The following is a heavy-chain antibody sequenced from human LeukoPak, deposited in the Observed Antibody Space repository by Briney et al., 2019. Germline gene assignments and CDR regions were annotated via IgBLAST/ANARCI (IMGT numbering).Heavy chain of an antibody. V-gene: IGHV3-30*18. CDR1: GFTFSSHG. Sequence: GRSLRLSCAASGFTFSSHGMHWVRQAPGKGLEWVAVISYDGSNKYYADSVKGRLTISRDNSKNTLYLQMNSLRAEDTAVYYCAKEEYDILTGYYMSDYWGQGTLVTVSS. CDR3: AKEEYDILTGYYMSDY. CDR2: ISYDGSNK. J-gene: IGHJ4*02. D-gene: IGHD3-9*01.